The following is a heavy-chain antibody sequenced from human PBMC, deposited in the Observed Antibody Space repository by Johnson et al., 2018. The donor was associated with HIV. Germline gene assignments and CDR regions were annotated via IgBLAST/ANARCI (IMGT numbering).Heavy chain of an antibody. J-gene: IGHJ3*02. V-gene: IGHV3-64*04. CDR1: GFIFSSYA. CDR3: ARATTPHDAFDI. CDR2: ISGSGGST. Sequence: QMLLVESGGGLVQPGGSLRLSCAASGFIFSSYAMHWVRQAPGKGLQYVSAISGSGGSTYYADSVKGRFTISRDNSKNTLYLQMNSLRAEDTAVYYCARATTPHDAFDIWGQGTMVTVSS. D-gene: IGHD1-1*01.